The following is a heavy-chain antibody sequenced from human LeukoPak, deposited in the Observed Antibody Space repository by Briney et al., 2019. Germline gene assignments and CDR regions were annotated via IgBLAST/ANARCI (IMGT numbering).Heavy chain of an antibody. J-gene: IGHJ4*02. V-gene: IGHV3-30-3*01. Sequence: QSGGSLRLSCAASGFTFSSYAMRWVRQAPGKGLEWVSVISYDGSNKYYADSVKGRFTISRDNSKNTLYLQMNSLRAEDTAVYYCARDAFRGSGWYAHFDYWGQGTLVTVSS. CDR2: ISYDGSNK. CDR3: ARDAFRGSGWYAHFDY. CDR1: GFTFSSYA. D-gene: IGHD6-19*01.